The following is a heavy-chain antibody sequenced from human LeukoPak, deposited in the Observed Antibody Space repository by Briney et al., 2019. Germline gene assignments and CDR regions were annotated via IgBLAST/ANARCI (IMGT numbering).Heavy chain of an antibody. V-gene: IGHV3-23*01. CDR1: GFTFKTYA. Sequence: GGSLRLSCAASGFTFKTYAMSWVRQAPGKGLEWVSGICGSSDCTYYADSVKGRFTISGDNSKNTLHLQTNSLRAEDTAIYYCAKGTTLIVGDYFDYWGQGAQVTVSS. J-gene: IGHJ4*02. CDR2: ICGSSDCT. D-gene: IGHD3-22*01. CDR3: AKGTTLIVGDYFDY.